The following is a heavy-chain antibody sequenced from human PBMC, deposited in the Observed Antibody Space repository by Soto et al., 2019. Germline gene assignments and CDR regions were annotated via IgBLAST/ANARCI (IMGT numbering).Heavy chain of an antibody. CDR3: ARGLRYFDWLLYPPIAFDI. CDR1: GGSISSGDYY. J-gene: IGHJ3*02. V-gene: IGHV4-30-4*01. Sequence: SETLSLTCTVSGGSISSGDYYWSWIRQPPGKGLEWIGYIYYSGSTYYNPSLKSRVTISVDTSKNQFSLKLSSVTAADTAVYYCARGLRYFDWLLYPPIAFDIWGQGTMVTVSS. CDR2: IYYSGST. D-gene: IGHD3-9*01.